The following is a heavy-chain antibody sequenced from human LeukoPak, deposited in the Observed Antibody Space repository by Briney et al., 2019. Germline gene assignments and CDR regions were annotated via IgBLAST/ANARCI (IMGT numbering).Heavy chain of an antibody. J-gene: IGHJ4*02. Sequence: GGSLRLSCAASGFTFSIYSMNWVRQAPGKGLEWVSYITSSSSTIYYADSVKGRFTISRDDAKNSLYLQMNSLRAEDTAVYYCARDGVTSSVDCWGQGTLVTVSS. V-gene: IGHV3-48*04. CDR1: GFTFSIYS. CDR3: ARDGVTSSVDC. D-gene: IGHD2-21*02. CDR2: ITSSSSTI.